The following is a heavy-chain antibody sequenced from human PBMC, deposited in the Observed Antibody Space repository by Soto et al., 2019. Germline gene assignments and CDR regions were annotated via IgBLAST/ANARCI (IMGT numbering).Heavy chain of an antibody. CDR1: GYTFTSYY. CDR3: ARDSSGYQRHHWFDP. V-gene: IGHV1-46*04. J-gene: IGHJ5*02. Sequence: QVQLVQSGAEVKKPGASVKVSCKASGYTFTSYYMHWVRQAPGQGLEWMGIIHPSGGSTSYAQKLQGRVTMTRDTSTSPVYMELSSLRSEDTAVYYCARDSSGYQRHHWFDPWGQGTLVTVSS. D-gene: IGHD3-22*01. CDR2: IHPSGGST.